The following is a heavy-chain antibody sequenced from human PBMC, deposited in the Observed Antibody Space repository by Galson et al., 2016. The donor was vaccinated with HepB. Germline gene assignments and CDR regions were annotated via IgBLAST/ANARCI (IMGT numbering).Heavy chain of an antibody. CDR3: ARTLPVVVTAEDAFDI. CDR1: GYSFTTYW. D-gene: IGHD2-21*02. J-gene: IGHJ3*02. CDR2: VYPGDSDV. Sequence: QSGAEVKKPGESLKISCKASGYSFTTYWIGWVRQMPGKGLEWMGIVYPGDSDVKYSPSFQGQVTISSDKSINTAYLQWRSLKASDTAIYYCARTLPVVVTAEDAFDIWGQGTMVTVSS. V-gene: IGHV5-51*01.